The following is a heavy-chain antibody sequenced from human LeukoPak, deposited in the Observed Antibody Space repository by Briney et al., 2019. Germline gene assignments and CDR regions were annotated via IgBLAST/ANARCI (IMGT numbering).Heavy chain of an antibody. J-gene: IGHJ6*03. Sequence: GGSLRLSCGASGFTFRSHGMHGVRQGPGKGQDWVAFIVYDGSKRYYTDSVRGRFTISRDNTKNTLYLQMKSLRDEDTAIYYCANAAGATSYYYYIVVWGKGTTVTVSS. D-gene: IGHD1-26*01. CDR3: ANAAGATSYYYYIVV. CDR1: GFTFRSHG. V-gene: IGHV3-30*02. CDR2: IVYDGSKR.